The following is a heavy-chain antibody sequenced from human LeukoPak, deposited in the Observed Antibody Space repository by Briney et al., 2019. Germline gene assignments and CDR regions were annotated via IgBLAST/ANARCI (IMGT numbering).Heavy chain of an antibody. CDR1: GFTFSSYG. D-gene: IGHD6-19*01. J-gene: IGHJ4*02. V-gene: IGHV3-30*18. Sequence: GGSLRLSCAASGFTFSSYGMHWVRQAPGKGLEWVAVISYDGSNKYYADSVKGRFTISRDNSKNTLYLQMNSLRAEDTAVYYCAKDRYSSGWSAFDYWGQGTLVTVSS. CDR2: ISYDGSNK. CDR3: AKDRYSSGWSAFDY.